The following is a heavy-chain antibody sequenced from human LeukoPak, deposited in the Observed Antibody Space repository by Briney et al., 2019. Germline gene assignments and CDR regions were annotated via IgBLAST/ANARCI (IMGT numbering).Heavy chain of an antibody. CDR2: IYYSGST. CDR3: ARITITLSSYYFDY. V-gene: IGHV4-59*05. CDR1: GDSISSYY. Sequence: SETLSLTCTVSGDSISSYYWNWVRQPPGKGLEWIGSIYYSGSTYYNPSLKSRVTISVDTSKNQFSLKLSSVTAADTAVYYCARITITLSSYYFDYWGQGTLVTVSS. D-gene: IGHD3-10*01. J-gene: IGHJ4*02.